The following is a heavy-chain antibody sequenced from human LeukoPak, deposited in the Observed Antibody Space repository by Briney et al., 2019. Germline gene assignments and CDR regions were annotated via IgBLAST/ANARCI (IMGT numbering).Heavy chain of an antibody. J-gene: IGHJ5*02. CDR1: GYTFTGYY. Sequence: ASVKVSCKASGYTFTGYYVHWVRQAPGQGLEWMGWINPNSGGTNYAQKLQGRVTMTTDTSTSTAYMELRSLRSDDTAVYYCARIFLSVVAPKRWFDPWGQGILVTVSS. CDR3: ARIFLSVVAPKRWFDP. CDR2: INPNSGGT. D-gene: IGHD4-23*01. V-gene: IGHV1-2*02.